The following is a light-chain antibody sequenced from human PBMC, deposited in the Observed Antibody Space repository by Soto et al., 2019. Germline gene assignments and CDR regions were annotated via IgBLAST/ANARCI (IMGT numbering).Light chain of an antibody. CDR1: RSISNW. V-gene: IGKV1-5*03. CDR3: QQYNSYWT. Sequence: DITRTQSPSTLSASVEDRVTITARASRSISNWLAWYQQKPGKAPKLLIYKASSLESGVPSRFSGSGSGTEFTLTVSSLQPDDFATYYCQQYNSYWTFGQGTKVEIK. J-gene: IGKJ1*01. CDR2: KAS.